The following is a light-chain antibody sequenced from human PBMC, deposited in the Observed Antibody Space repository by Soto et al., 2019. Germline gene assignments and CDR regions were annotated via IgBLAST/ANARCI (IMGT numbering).Light chain of an antibody. J-gene: IGKJ2*01. CDR2: GAS. CDR1: QSVSSSY. Sequence: EIVLTQSPGTLSLSPGERATLSCRASQSVSSSYLAWYQQKPGQAPRLLIYGASSRATGIPDRFSGSGSGTDFTLTISRLEPEDFAVYSCQQYESSPPYTFGQGTKLEIK. CDR3: QQYESSPPYT. V-gene: IGKV3-20*01.